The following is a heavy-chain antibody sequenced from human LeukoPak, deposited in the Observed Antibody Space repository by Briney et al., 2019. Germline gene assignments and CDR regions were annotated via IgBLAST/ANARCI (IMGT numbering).Heavy chain of an antibody. J-gene: IGHJ4*02. Sequence: SQTLSLTCTVSGGSISSGGYYWSWIRQHPGKGLEWIGYIYYSGSTYYNPSLKSRVTISVDTSKNQFSLKLSSVTAADTAVYYCATHTYSNSSPLWDYWGQGTLLTVSS. CDR3: ATHTYSNSSPLWDY. CDR1: GGSISSGGYY. V-gene: IGHV4-31*03. D-gene: IGHD2/OR15-2a*01. CDR2: IYYSGST.